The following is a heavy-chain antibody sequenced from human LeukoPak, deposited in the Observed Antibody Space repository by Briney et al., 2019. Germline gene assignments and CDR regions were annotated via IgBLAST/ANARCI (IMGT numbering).Heavy chain of an antibody. V-gene: IGHV3-33*01. CDR3: ARHSSGYYYFDY. J-gene: IGHJ4*02. Sequence: PGGSLRLPCAASGFTFSSYGMHWVRQAPGKGLEWVAVIWYDGSNKYYADSVKGRFTISRDNSKNTLYLQMNSLRAEDTAVYYCARHSSGYYYFDYWGQGTLVTVSS. CDR2: IWYDGSNK. CDR1: GFTFSSYG. D-gene: IGHD3-22*01.